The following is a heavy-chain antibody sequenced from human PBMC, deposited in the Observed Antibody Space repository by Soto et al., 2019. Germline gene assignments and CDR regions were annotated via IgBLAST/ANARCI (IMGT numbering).Heavy chain of an antibody. D-gene: IGHD3-3*02. CDR1: SDSINSSHW. V-gene: IGHV4-4*02. CDR3: AARHFWSGPWTARRLDY. J-gene: IGHJ4*02. Sequence: QVQLQESGPGLVKPSGTLSLTCAVSSDSINSSHWWNWVRQPPGKGLEWIGQISHSGNANYNPSLTSRVTISVDKSKNHFSLKLTSVTAADTAVYYCAARHFWSGPWTARRLDYWGQGTLVTVSS. CDR2: ISHSGNA.